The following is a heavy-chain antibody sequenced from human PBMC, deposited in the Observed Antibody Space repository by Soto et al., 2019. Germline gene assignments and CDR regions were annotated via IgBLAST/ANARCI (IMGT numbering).Heavy chain of an antibody. Sequence: PGGSLRLSCAASGFTFSDHYMEWVRQAPGKGLEWVGRIRNKANGFTTEYAASVRGRFTISRDDSKNLVYLQMNSLKTEDTAVYYCTRGGTSMDYFDFWGLGTLVTVSS. D-gene: IGHD3-16*01. J-gene: IGHJ4*02. CDR3: TRGGTSMDYFDF. CDR1: GFTFSDHY. CDR2: IRNKANGFTT. V-gene: IGHV3-72*01.